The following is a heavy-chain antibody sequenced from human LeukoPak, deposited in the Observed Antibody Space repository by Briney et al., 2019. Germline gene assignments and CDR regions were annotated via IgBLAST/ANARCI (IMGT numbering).Heavy chain of an antibody. D-gene: IGHD2-2*01. CDR2: IMPDGSES. Sequence: PGGSLRLSCAASELILNNYLMSWVRQAPGKGLEWVAFIMPDGSESSYVDSVKGRFTISRDNAKKSLYLQMNSLRVEDTAVYYCARGGTSSKIEYWGQGTLVTVSS. CDR1: ELILNNYL. V-gene: IGHV3-7*01. J-gene: IGHJ4*02. CDR3: ARGGTSSKIEY.